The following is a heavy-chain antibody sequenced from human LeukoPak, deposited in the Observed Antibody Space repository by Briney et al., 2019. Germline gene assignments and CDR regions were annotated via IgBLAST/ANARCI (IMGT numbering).Heavy chain of an antibody. D-gene: IGHD2-15*01. CDR3: ARERGGIDAFDI. CDR1: GFTLSTYS. Sequence: PGGSLRLSCAASGFTLSTYSMNWVRQAPGKGLEWVSSIRSSSSYIYYADSVKGRFTISRDNAKNSLYLQMNSLRAEDTAVYYCARERGGIDAFDIWGQGTMVTVSS. J-gene: IGHJ3*02. V-gene: IGHV3-21*01. CDR2: IRSSSSYI.